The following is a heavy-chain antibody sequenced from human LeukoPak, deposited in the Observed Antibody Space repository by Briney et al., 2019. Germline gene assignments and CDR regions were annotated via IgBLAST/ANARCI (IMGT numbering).Heavy chain of an antibody. CDR2: IYHNGRT. V-gene: IGHV4-59*12. CDR1: GASFSNDY. Sequence: SETLSLTCTVSGASFSNDYWSWVRQAPGKGLEWIGYIYHNGRTNYSPSLKSRITMSIDTSQNQFSLKLSSVTAADTAVYYCAREDTLAPFDYWGQGTLVTVSS. J-gene: IGHJ4*02. CDR3: AREDTLAPFDY.